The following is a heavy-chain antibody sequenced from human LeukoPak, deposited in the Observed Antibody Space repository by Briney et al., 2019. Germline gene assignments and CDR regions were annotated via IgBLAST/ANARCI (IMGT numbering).Heavy chain of an antibody. Sequence: GGSLRLSCAASGFTFGSYWMHWVRQAPGKGLVWVSRINSDGSSTSYADSVKGRFTISRDNAKNTLYLQMNSLRAEDTAAYYCAREAAARPHYYYGMDVWGQGTTVTVSS. CDR2: INSDGSST. CDR3: AREAAARPHYYYGMDV. D-gene: IGHD6-6*01. CDR1: GFTFGSYW. V-gene: IGHV3-74*01. J-gene: IGHJ6*02.